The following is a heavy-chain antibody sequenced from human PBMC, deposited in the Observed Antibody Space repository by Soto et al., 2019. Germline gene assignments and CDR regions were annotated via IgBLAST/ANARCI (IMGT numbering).Heavy chain of an antibody. CDR2: IIPILGIA. V-gene: IGHV1-69*02. J-gene: IGHJ4*02. D-gene: IGHD4-17*01. Sequence: GASVKVSCKASGGTFSSYTISWVRQAPGQGLEWMGRIIPILGIANYAQKFQGRVTITADKSTSTAYMGLSSLRSEDTAVYYCASSHGDYIRSFDYWGQGTLVTVSS. CDR3: ASSHGDYIRSFDY. CDR1: GGTFSSYT.